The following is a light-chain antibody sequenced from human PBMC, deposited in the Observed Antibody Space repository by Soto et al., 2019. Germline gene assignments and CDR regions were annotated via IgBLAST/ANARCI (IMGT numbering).Light chain of an antibody. J-gene: IGKJ1*01. V-gene: IGKV3-15*01. CDR1: QSVSSAY. CDR3: QQYNNWPRT. CDR2: GAS. Sequence: EIVLNQASATLSLSPGERVSRSCRASQSVSSAYLAWYQQKPGQAPRLLIYGASTRATGIPARFSGSGSGTEFTLTISSLQSEDFAVYYCQQYNNWPRTFGQGTKVDI.